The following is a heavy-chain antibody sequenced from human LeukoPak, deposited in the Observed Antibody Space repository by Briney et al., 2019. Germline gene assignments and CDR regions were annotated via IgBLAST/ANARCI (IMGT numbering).Heavy chain of an antibody. D-gene: IGHD3-10*01. CDR1: GFTFSSYG. CDR3: AKTAHYGSGSYSGYYYYMDV. CDR2: IWYDGSNK. V-gene: IGHV3-33*06. Sequence: GGSLRLSSAASGFTFSSYGMHWVRQAPGKGLEWVAVIWYDGSNKYYADSVKGRFTISRDNSKNTLYLQMNSLRAEDTAVYYCAKTAHYGSGSYSGYYYYMDVWGKGTTVTVSS. J-gene: IGHJ6*03.